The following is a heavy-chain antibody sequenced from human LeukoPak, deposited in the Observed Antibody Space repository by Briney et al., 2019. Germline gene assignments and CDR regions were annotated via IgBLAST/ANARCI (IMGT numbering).Heavy chain of an antibody. D-gene: IGHD3-10*01. CDR3: AKGGWLGAQINWFDP. J-gene: IGHJ5*02. CDR2: ISGSGGST. V-gene: IGHV3-23*01. Sequence: PGGSLGLSCAASGFTFSSYAMSWVRQAPGKGLEWVSAISGSGGSTYYADSVKGRFTISRDNSKNTLYLQINSLRAEDTAVYYCAKGGWLGAQINWFDPWGQGTLVTVSS. CDR1: GFTFSSYA.